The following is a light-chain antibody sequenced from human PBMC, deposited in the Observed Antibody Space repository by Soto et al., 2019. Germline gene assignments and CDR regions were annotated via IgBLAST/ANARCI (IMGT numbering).Light chain of an antibody. J-gene: IGKJ1*01. V-gene: IGKV3-20*01. CDR2: GAS. Sequence: IVITQSTATPSVSPGEGATISCRVSQRSDRNYLAWYQQKPGQTPRLIIYGASSTADGIPHRFSGSGFGTDFTLTISKLEPEDFAVDNCQQYSNSPQTFGQGTKVDIK. CDR3: QQYSNSPQT. CDR1: QRSDRNY.